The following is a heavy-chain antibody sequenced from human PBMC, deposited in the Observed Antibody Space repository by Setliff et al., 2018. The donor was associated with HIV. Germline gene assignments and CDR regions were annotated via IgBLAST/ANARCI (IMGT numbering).Heavy chain of an antibody. J-gene: IGHJ4*02. CDR1: GVSISNYY. D-gene: IGHD3-3*01. V-gene: IGHV4-34*01. CDR2: NNHGGST. CDR3: ARGSYRGSGYFVRYFDS. Sequence: SETLSLTCTVSGVSISNYYWSWIRQTPGKGLEWIGENNHGGSTNYNPSLRSRVTISVDRSKNQFFLKLTSVTAADTAVYYCARGSYRGSGYFVRYFDSWAQGMLVTVS.